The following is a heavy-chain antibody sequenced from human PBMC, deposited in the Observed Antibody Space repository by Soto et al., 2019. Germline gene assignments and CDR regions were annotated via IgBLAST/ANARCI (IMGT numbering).Heavy chain of an antibody. CDR2: IIPILGIA. CDR3: ARDDSSGFVDY. J-gene: IGHJ4*02. CDR1: GGTFSSYT. Sequence: SVKVSCKASGGTFSSYTISWVRQAPGQGLEWMGRIIPILGIANYAQKFQGRVTITADKSTSTAYMELSSLRSEDTAVYYCARDDSSGFVDYWGQGTLVTVSS. V-gene: IGHV1-69*04. D-gene: IGHD3-22*01.